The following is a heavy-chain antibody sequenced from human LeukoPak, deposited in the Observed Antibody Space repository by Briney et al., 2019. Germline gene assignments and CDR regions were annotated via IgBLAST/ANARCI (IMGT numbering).Heavy chain of an antibody. D-gene: IGHD6-13*01. J-gene: IGHJ4*02. CDR1: GFTFSNYW. Sequence: GGSLRLSCAASGFTFSNYWILWVRQAPGTGLVWVSRIERDGSSTTYADSVKGRFLMSRDNAKNTVDLQMNSLRVEDTAVYYCARVIYSRLPDYWGQGALVTVSS. V-gene: IGHV3-74*03. CDR2: IERDGSST. CDR3: ARVIYSRLPDY.